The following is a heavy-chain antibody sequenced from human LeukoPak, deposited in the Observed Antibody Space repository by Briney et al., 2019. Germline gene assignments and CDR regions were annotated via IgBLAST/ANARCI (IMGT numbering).Heavy chain of an antibody. CDR2: VTEVGGST. J-gene: IGHJ4*02. Sequence: PGGSLRLSCAGSGFTFSYHWMHWVRQAPGKGLMWVSRVTEVGGSTSYADSVKGRFTISRDNAKNTLYLEMNSVRADDTAVYYCVRDTTPFGYSYDHWGQGTLVTVSS. CDR3: VRDTTPFGYSYDH. D-gene: IGHD1-1*01. CDR1: GFTFSYHW. V-gene: IGHV3-74*01.